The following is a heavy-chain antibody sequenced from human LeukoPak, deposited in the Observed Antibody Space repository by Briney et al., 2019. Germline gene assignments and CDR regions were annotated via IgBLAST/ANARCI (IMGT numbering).Heavy chain of an antibody. Sequence: GESLKISCKASGYTFTSYGISWVRQAPGQGLEWMGWISAYNGNTNYAQKLQGRVTMTTDTSTSTAYMELRSLRSDDTAVYYCARDVGYLGYCSSTSCYNFDYWGQGTLVTVPS. CDR2: ISAYNGNT. D-gene: IGHD2-2*01. CDR1: GYTFTSYG. J-gene: IGHJ4*02. CDR3: ARDVGYLGYCSSTSCYNFDY. V-gene: IGHV1-18*01.